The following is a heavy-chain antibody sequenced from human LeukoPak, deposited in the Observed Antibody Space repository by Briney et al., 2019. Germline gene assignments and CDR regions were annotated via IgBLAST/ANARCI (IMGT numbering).Heavy chain of an antibody. J-gene: IGHJ4*02. Sequence: GASVKVSCKASGGTFSSYANSWVRQAPGQGLEWMGRIIPILGIANYAQKFQGRVTITADKSTSTAYMELSSLRSEDTAVYYCARLKGLYSYGHFDYWGQGTLVTVSS. D-gene: IGHD5-18*01. V-gene: IGHV1-69*04. CDR2: IIPILGIA. CDR1: GGTFSSYA. CDR3: ARLKGLYSYGHFDY.